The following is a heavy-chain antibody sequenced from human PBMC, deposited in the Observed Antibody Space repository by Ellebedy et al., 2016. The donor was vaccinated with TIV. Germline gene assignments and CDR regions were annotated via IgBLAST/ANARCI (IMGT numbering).Heavy chain of an antibody. Sequence: GESLKISCAASGFTFSDYYMSWIRQAPGKGLEWVSYISSTSSYTNYADSVKGRFTISRDNAKNSLYLHMNSLRAEDTAVYYCASCITAFFFDYGFDVWGQGTVVTVSS. CDR1: GFTFSDYY. J-gene: IGHJ3*01. V-gene: IGHV3-11*06. CDR2: ISSTSSYT. CDR3: ASCITAFFFDYGFDV. D-gene: IGHD3-9*01.